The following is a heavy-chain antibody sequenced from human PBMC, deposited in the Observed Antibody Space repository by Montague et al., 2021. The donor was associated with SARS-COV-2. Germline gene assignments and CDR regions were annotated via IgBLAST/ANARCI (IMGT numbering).Heavy chain of an antibody. CDR3: ARSGDPGTTVTYLY. D-gene: IGHD4-11*01. J-gene: IGHJ4*02. CDR2: ISYTGST. CDR1: GGSISTIVNF. V-gene: IGHV4-39*07. Sequence: SETLSLTCTFSGGSISTIVNFWGWIRQPPGNVLEWIGSISYTGSTYHTPSLKSRVTMSVDTSKNQFSLKLNSVTAADTAVYYCARSGDPGTTVTYLYWGQGTLVTVSS.